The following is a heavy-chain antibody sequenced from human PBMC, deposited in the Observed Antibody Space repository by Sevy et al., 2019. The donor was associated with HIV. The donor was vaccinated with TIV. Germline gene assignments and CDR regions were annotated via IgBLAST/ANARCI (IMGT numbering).Heavy chain of an antibody. V-gene: IGHV3-23*01. D-gene: IGHD2-15*01. J-gene: IGHJ4*02. CDR1: GFTFSSYA. Sequence: GGSLRLSCAASGFTFSSYAMSWVRQAPGKGLEWVSAISGSGGSTYYADSVKGRFTISRDNSKNTLYLQMNSLRAEDTAVYYCAKVDTLTYSSGGSCTRRYYFDYWGQGTLVTVSS. CDR3: AKVDTLTYSSGGSCTRRYYFDY. CDR2: ISGSGGST.